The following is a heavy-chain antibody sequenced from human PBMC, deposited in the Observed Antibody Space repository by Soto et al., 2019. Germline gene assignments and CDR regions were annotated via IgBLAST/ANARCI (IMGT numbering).Heavy chain of an antibody. D-gene: IGHD3-22*01. V-gene: IGHV4-31*03. CDR2: IYYSGST. CDR1: GGSMNDFY. CDR3: AREGGHYYDSSGYLPSDY. J-gene: IGHJ4*02. Sequence: PSVTLSLTCTVSGGSMNDFYWSWIRQHPGKGLEWIGDIYYSGSTNYNPSLKSRVTISVDTSKNQFSLKLSSVTAADTAVYYCAREGGHYYDSSGYLPSDYWGQGTLVTVSS.